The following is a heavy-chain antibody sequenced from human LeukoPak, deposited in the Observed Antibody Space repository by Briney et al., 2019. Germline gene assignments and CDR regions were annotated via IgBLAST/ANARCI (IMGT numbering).Heavy chain of an antibody. CDR3: TTDPDYYDSSGYSDY. CDR2: IKSKTDGWTT. J-gene: IGHJ4*02. CDR1: GFTFSNAW. Sequence: PGGSLRLSCAASGFTFSNAWMSWVRQAPGKGLEWVGRIKSKTDGWTTDYAAPVKGRFTISRDDSKNTLYLQMNSLKTEDTAVYYCTTDPDYYDSSGYSDYWGQGTLVTVSS. D-gene: IGHD3-22*01. V-gene: IGHV3-15*01.